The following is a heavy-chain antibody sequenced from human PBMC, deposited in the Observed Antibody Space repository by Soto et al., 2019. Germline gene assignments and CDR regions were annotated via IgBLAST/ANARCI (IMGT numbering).Heavy chain of an antibody. CDR3: TTLGSHYYYHNFDV. Sequence: EVKLVESGGGLVTPGGSLSPPCPASGFTFSNPGMNWVRQAPGKGLEWVALIKMKSEGATRHYAAPVNGRLTISRDDSKSTLYLQMSSLKTEDTAVYYCTTLGSHYYYHNFDVWGQGTTVTVSS. J-gene: IGHJ6*02. CDR2: IKMKSEGATR. CDR1: GFTFSNPG. V-gene: IGHV3-15*07.